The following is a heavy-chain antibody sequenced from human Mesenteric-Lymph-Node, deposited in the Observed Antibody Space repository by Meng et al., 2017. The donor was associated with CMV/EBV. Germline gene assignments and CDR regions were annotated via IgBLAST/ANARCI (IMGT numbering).Heavy chain of an antibody. J-gene: IGHJ4*02. D-gene: IGHD6-19*01. Sequence: GSLRLSCTVSGGSVSSYFWSWIRQPPGKGLEWIGYIYYSETTNYNPSLKNRVTISVDTSKNQFSLKLTSVTTADTAVYYCFTVAVTGNELSDYWGQGTLVTVSS. CDR2: IYYSETT. CDR3: FTVAVTGNELSDY. CDR1: GGSVSSYF. V-gene: IGHV4-59*02.